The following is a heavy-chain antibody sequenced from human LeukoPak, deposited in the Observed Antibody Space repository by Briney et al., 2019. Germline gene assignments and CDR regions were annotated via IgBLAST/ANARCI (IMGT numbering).Heavy chain of an antibody. V-gene: IGHV4-39*01. CDR2: IYYSGST. D-gene: IGHD3-16*01. Sequence: SETLSLTCTVSGGSISSSSYYWGWIRQPPGKGLEWIGSIYYSGSTYYNPSLKSRVTISVDTSKNQLSLKLSSVTAADTAVYYCARRIGGFRPDDWHFDLWGRGTLVTVSS. CDR3: ARRIGGFRPDDWHFDL. CDR1: GGSISSSSYY. J-gene: IGHJ2*01.